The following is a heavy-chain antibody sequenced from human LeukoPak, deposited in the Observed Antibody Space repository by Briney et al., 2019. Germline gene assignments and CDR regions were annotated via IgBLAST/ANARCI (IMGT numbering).Heavy chain of an antibody. J-gene: IGHJ4*02. CDR1: GFTFSSYG. CDR3: AKAAREDIVVVPADY. Sequence: GGSLRLSCAASGFTFSSYGMHWVRQAPGKGLEWVAVISYDGSNKYYADSVKGRFTISRDNSRNTLYLQMNSLRAEDTAVYHCAKAAREDIVVVPADYWGQGTLVTVSS. CDR2: ISYDGSNK. V-gene: IGHV3-30*18. D-gene: IGHD2-2*01.